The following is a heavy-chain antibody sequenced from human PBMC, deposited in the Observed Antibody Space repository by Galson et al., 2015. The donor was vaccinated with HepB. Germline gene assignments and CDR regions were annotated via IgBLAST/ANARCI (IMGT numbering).Heavy chain of an antibody. D-gene: IGHD7-27*01. CDR1: GFSVTSNY. Sequence: SLRLSCAASGFSVTSNYMNWVRQAPGKGLEWVSVIYGGPNTYYADSLEGRFILSTTDSKNTLYLQMNSLRADDTAVYYCAQLGTGYWGQGTLVTVSS. CDR3: AQLGTGY. J-gene: IGHJ4*02. V-gene: IGHV3-53*01. CDR2: IYGGPNT.